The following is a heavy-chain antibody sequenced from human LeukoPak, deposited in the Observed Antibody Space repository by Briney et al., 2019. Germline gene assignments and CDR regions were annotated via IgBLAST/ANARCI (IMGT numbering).Heavy chain of an antibody. D-gene: IGHD3-3*01. J-gene: IGHJ3*02. CDR3: ARDPYYEDAFDI. CDR1: GCSISSYY. CDR2: IYYSGST. V-gene: IGHV4-59*01. Sequence: SETLSLTCTGSGCSISSYYWSWIRQPPGKGLEWIGYIYYSGSTNYNPSLKSRVTISVDTSKNQFSPKLSSVTAADTAVYYCARDPYYEDAFDIWGQGTMVTVSS.